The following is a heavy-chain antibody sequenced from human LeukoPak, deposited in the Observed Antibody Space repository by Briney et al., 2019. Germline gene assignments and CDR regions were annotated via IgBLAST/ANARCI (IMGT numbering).Heavy chain of an antibody. J-gene: IGHJ4*02. CDR1: GFTFGDYA. D-gene: IGHD7-27*01. Sequence: GGSLRLSCATSGFTFGDYALTWVRQAPGQGLEWVGFIRSTTYGGTTEYAASVKGRFTISRDDSKTIAYLHMDGLKSEDTAIYYCARGGTGDLDHWGQGILVTVSS. CDR3: ARGGTGDLDH. CDR2: IRSTTYGGTT. V-gene: IGHV3-49*04.